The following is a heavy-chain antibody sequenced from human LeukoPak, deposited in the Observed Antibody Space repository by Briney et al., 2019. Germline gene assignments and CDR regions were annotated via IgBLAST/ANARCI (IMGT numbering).Heavy chain of an antibody. CDR2: INPNSGGT. CDR1: XYY. J-gene: IGHJ5*02. CDR3: ARGKQYSSPNWFDP. V-gene: IGHV1-2*02. D-gene: IGHD6-6*01. Sequence: XYYXHWVRQAXGQGLEWMGWINPNSGGTNYAQKFQGRVTMTRDTSISTDYMELSRLRSDDTAVYYCARGKQYSSPNWFDPWGQGTLVTVSS.